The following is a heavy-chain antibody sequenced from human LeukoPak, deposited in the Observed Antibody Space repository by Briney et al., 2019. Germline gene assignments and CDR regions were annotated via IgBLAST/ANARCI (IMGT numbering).Heavy chain of an antibody. CDR1: GFTFSSYW. CDR3: ARWVITPYYGMDV. D-gene: IGHD3-16*01. J-gene: IGHJ6*02. Sequence: GGSLRLSCAASGFTFSSYWMTWVRQAPGKGLEGVASIKGDGSTKFYVDSLKGRFTISRDNAKNSLYLQMNSLRGEDTALYYCARWVITPYYGMDVWGQGTTVTVSS. CDR2: IKGDGSTK. V-gene: IGHV3-7*05.